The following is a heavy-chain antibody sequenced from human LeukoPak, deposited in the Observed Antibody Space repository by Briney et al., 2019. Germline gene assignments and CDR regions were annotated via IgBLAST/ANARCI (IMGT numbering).Heavy chain of an antibody. D-gene: IGHD5-12*01. J-gene: IGHJ4*02. CDR1: GGSISSSSYY. CDR2: IYYSGST. V-gene: IGHV4-39*01. Sequence: SETLSLTCTVSGGSISSSSYYWGWIRQPPGKGLEWIGSIYYSGSTYYNPSLKSRVTISVDTSKNQFSLKLSSVTAADTAVYYCRYVDIVATDLSDYWGQGTLVTVSS. CDR3: RYVDIVATDLSDY.